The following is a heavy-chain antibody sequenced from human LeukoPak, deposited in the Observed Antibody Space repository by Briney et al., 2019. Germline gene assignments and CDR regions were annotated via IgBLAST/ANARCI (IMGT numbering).Heavy chain of an antibody. CDR2: IYSGGST. CDR3: ARYGDLLIVS. CDR1: GFTVSSNY. J-gene: IGHJ5*02. Sequence: GGSLRLSCAASGFTVSSNYMSCVRQAPGKGLEWVSVIYSGGSTYYADSVKGRFTISRDNAQNSLYLQMNSLRGEDTAMYYCARYGDLLIVSWGQGVLVTVSS. V-gene: IGHV3-53*01. D-gene: IGHD3-22*01.